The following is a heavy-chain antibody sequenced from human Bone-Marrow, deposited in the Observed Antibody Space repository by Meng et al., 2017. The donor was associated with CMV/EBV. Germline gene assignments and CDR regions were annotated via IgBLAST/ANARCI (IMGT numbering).Heavy chain of an antibody. CDR3: ARVVVAAAGTSTPGYYYYGMDV. Sequence: SVKVSCKASGGTLDTYAITWVRQAPGQGLEWMGGIIPILGIANYAQKFQGRVTITTDESTSTAYMELSSLRSEDTAVYYCARVVVAAAGTSTPGYYYYGMDVWGQGTTVTVSS. V-gene: IGHV1-69*10. D-gene: IGHD6-13*01. J-gene: IGHJ6*02. CDR1: GGTLDTYA. CDR2: IIPILGIA.